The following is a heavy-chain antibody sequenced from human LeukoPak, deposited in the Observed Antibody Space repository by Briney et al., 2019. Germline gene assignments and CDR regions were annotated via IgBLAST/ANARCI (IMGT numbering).Heavy chain of an antibody. J-gene: IGHJ1*01. CDR2: IYYIGST. V-gene: IGHV4-59*01. CDR3: ARKVYCNSTSCYGEH. CDR1: GRSISSYY. D-gene: IGHD2-2*01. Sequence: SETLSLTCTVSGRSISSYYWSCIRQPPGKGLEWIGYIYYIGSTNYNPSLKSRVTISVDTSNNQFSLKLRSVTAADTAVYYCARKVYCNSTSCYGEHWGQGTPVTVSS.